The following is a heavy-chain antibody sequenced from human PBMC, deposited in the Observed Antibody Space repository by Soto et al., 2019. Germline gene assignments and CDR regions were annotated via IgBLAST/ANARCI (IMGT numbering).Heavy chain of an antibody. J-gene: IGHJ5*01. Sequence: QVQLVQSGPELKKPGASVKVSCKTSGYSFYNSGISWVRQAPGQGLEWMGWISEFNGYAHYAQKFQGRVSMTADTLTSTAYMELRGLRSDDTAMYYCSKNGTSWFASWGQGTPVTVSS. V-gene: IGHV1-18*01. CDR3: SKNGTSWFAS. CDR2: ISEFNGYA. D-gene: IGHD1-1*01. CDR1: GYSFYNSG.